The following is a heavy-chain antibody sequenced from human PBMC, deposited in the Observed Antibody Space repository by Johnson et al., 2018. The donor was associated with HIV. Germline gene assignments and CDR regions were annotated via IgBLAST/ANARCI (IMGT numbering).Heavy chain of an antibody. Sequence: QMLLVESGGGVVQPGRSLRLSCAASGFTFSSYGMHWVRQAPGKGLEWVAVIWYDGSNKYYADSVKGRFTISRDNSKNTLYLQMNSLRAEDTAVYYCAKDPGRQWLVMCAFDIWGQGTMVTVSS. CDR3: AKDPGRQWLVMCAFDI. CDR1: GFTFSSYG. V-gene: IGHV3-33*06. CDR2: IWYDGSNK. D-gene: IGHD6-19*01. J-gene: IGHJ3*02.